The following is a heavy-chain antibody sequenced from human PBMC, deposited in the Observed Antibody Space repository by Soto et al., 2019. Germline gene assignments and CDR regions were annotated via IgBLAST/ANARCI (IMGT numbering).Heavy chain of an antibody. CDR1: GGSISSYY. J-gene: IGHJ4*02. Sequence: SETLSLTCTVSGGSISSYYWSWIRQPPGKGLEWIGYIYYSGSTNYNPSLKSRVTISVDTSKNQFSLKLSSVTAADTAVYYCASFRRDGYNYEVPAFDYWGQGTLVTVSS. CDR3: ASFRRDGYNYEVPAFDY. D-gene: IGHD5-12*01. V-gene: IGHV4-59*01. CDR2: IYYSGST.